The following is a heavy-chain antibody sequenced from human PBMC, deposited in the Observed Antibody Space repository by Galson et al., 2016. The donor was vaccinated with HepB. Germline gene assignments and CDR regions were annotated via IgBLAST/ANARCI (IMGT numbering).Heavy chain of an antibody. V-gene: IGHV1-69*13. Sequence: SVKVSCKASGDTSSSYFISWVRQAPGQGLEWVGGIIPVLGTPHYAQKFQGRVTITADDTIADDSTHTAYMELFSLRSEDTAIYFFVAGLFRGAHPKWFDHWGQGTLVPVSS. CDR2: IIPVLGTP. CDR1: GDTSSSYF. J-gene: IGHJ5*02. CDR3: VAGLFRGAHPKWFDH. D-gene: IGHD3-10*02.